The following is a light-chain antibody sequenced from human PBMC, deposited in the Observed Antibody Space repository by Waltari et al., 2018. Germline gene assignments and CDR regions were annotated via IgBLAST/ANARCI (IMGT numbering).Light chain of an antibody. V-gene: IGKV1-27*01. Sequence: DIQMTQSPSSLSASVGDRVTVTCRATQGINKDLSCYQQNPGKAPTLLIYDASSLQTGVSSRFSGSGSGTDFTLTISSLQPEDVATYYCQQDYTTPLTFGGGTKVEIK. CDR3: QQDYTTPLT. CDR1: QGINKD. J-gene: IGKJ4*01. CDR2: DAS.